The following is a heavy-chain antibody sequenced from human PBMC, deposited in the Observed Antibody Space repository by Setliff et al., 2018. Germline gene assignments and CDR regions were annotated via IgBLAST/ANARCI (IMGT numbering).Heavy chain of an antibody. CDR1: GFTFTSYA. J-gene: IGHJ5*02. D-gene: IGHD3-16*01. CDR2: VSGAGDFI. Sequence: PGGSLRLSCAASGFTFTSYAMTWVRQAPGKGLEWVSTVSGAGDFIYYADSVRGRFTISRDNAKNSLSLQMNSLRAEDTAVYYCAKGRLGGHHGWFDPWGQGTLVTVSS. CDR3: AKGRLGGHHGWFDP. V-gene: IGHV3-23*01.